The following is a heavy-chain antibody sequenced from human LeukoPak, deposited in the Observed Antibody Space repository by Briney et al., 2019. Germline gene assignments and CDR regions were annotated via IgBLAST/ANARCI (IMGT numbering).Heavy chain of an antibody. CDR2: TYYYSRWYH. D-gene: IGHD5-12*01. CDR1: GDSVSSNRAS. V-gene: IGHV6-1*01. CDR3: TRRQYVGYEGYFDY. Sequence: PSQTLSLTCAISGDSVSSNRASWNWFRQSPSRGLEWLGRTYYYSRWYHDYAESVKSRTTISADTSKNQVSLQLNSVTPEDTAMYYCTRRQYVGYEGYFDYWGQGTLVTVSS. J-gene: IGHJ4*02.